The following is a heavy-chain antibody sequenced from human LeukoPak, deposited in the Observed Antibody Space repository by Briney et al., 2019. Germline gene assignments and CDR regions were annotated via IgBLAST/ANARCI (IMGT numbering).Heavy chain of an antibody. V-gene: IGHV4-59*01. CDR3: ARPPYYDSSGYYAY. D-gene: IGHD3-22*01. J-gene: IGHJ4*02. Sequence: PSETLSLTCTVSGGSISNYYWSWIRQPPGEGLEWIGYTYYGGSTNYNPSLKSRVTISVDTSKNQFSLILNPVTAADTAVYYCARPPYYDSSGYYAYWGQGTLVTVSS. CDR2: TYYGGST. CDR1: GGSISNYY.